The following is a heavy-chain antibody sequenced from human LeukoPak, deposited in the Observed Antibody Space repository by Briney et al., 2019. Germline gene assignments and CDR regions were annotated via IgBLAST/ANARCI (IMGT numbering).Heavy chain of an antibody. CDR1: GFTFSNYT. V-gene: IGHV3-30-3*01. Sequence: GGSLRLSCAASGFTFSNYTMHWVRQAPGKGLEWVAVISSDGSNKFYADSVKGRFTISRDNSKNTLYLQMNSPRPDDTAVYYCARRHTSSSSDYWGQGTLVTVSS. D-gene: IGHD6-6*01. CDR3: ARRHTSSSSDY. J-gene: IGHJ4*02. CDR2: ISSDGSNK.